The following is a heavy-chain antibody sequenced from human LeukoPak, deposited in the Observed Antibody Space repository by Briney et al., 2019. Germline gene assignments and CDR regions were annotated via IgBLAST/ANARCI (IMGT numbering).Heavy chain of an antibody. Sequence: GGSLRLSCAASGFTVSSNYMSWVRQAPGKGLEWVSVIYSGGSTYYADSVKGRFTISRDNSKSTLYLQMNSLRAEDTAVYYCAKDRSHYDRSGYYSFDYWGQGTLVTVSS. CDR1: GFTVSSNY. V-gene: IGHV3-53*05. J-gene: IGHJ4*02. CDR3: AKDRSHYDRSGYYSFDY. CDR2: IYSGGST. D-gene: IGHD3-22*01.